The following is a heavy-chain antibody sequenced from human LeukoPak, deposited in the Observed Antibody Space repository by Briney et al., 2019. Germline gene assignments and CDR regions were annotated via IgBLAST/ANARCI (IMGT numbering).Heavy chain of an antibody. V-gene: IGHV3-21*01. Sequence: GSLRLSCAASGFTFSSYSMNWVRQAPGKGLEWVSSISSSSSYIYYADSVKGRFTISRDNAKNSLYLQMNSLRAEDTAVYYCAGEKSSWYFSGRGVYYFDYWGRGTLVTVSS. CDR1: GFTFSSYS. CDR3: AGEKSSWYFSGRGVYYFDY. J-gene: IGHJ4*02. D-gene: IGHD6-13*01. CDR2: ISSSSSYI.